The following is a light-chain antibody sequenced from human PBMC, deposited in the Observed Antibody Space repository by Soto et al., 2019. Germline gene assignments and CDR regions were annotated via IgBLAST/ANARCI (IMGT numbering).Light chain of an antibody. V-gene: IGKV1-5*03. CDR2: KAY. CDR3: KQYNSYLIT. J-gene: IGKJ5*01. CDR1: QSISSW. Sequence: DIQMTQSPSTLSASVGDRVTITCRASQSISSWLAWYQQKPGKAPKLLIYKAYSLESGVQSRFSGTGSGTEFTLTISSLQPDDFATYYCKQYNSYLITFGQGTRLEIK.